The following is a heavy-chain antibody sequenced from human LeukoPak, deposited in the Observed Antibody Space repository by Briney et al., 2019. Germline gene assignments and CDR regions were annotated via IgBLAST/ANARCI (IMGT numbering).Heavy chain of an antibody. V-gene: IGHV3-33*01. CDR2: IWYDGSNK. CDR3: ARDGSGYAFDY. J-gene: IGHJ4*02. Sequence: GGSLRLSCAASGFTFSSYGMHWVRQAPGKGLEGVADIWYDGSNKYYADSVKGRFTISRDNSKNTLYLQMNSLRAEDTAVYYCARDGSGYAFDYWGQGTLVTVSS. CDR1: GFTFSSYG. D-gene: IGHD5-12*01.